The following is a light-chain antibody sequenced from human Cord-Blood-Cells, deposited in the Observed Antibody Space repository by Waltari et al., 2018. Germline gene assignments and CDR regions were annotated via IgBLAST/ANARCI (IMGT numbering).Light chain of an antibody. CDR3: QQSYSTPLT. CDR2: AAS. V-gene: IGKV1-39*01. CDR1: QTISSY. J-gene: IGKJ4*01. Sequence: DTQLTQSPSSLSASVGDRVTITCPARQTISSYLNRYQQKPGNTPKLLIYAASSLQSGVASRFSGSGSGTDFTLTISSLQPEDFATYYCQQSYSTPLTFGGGTKVEIK.